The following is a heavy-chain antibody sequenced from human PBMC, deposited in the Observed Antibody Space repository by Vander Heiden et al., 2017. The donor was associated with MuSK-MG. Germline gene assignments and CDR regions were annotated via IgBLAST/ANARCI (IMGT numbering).Heavy chain of an antibody. V-gene: IGHV4-34*01. CDR2: INHSGST. J-gene: IGHJ6*03. Sequence: QVQLQQWGAGLLKPSETLSLTCAVYGGSFSGYYWSWIRQPPGKGLEWIGEINHSGSTNYNPSLKSRVTISVDTSKNQFSLKLSSVTAADTAVYYCARKSQRVYCSGGSCYYHYYYMDVWGKGTTVTVSS. CDR3: ARKSQRVYCSGGSCYYHYYYMDV. CDR1: GGSFSGYY. D-gene: IGHD2-15*01.